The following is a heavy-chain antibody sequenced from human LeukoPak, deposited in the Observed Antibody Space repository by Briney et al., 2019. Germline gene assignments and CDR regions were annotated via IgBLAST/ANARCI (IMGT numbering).Heavy chain of an antibody. CDR3: ARGAPGGNDYGDY. V-gene: IGHV4-59*01. CDR1: GASISSYY. CDR2: IFHSGST. J-gene: IGHJ4*02. Sequence: SETLSLTCTVSGASISSYYWSWIRQPPGKGLEWIGYIFHSGSTNYNPSLKSRVTISVDTSENQLSLKLSSVTAADTAVYYCARGAPGGNDYGDYWGQGTLVTVSS.